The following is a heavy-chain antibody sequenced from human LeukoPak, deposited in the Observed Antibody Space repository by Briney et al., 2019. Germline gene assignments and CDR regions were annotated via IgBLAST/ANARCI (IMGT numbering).Heavy chain of an antibody. D-gene: IGHD2-15*01. V-gene: IGHV4-39*07. J-gene: IGHJ4*02. CDR3: EAIVVIAASFDY. CDR1: GGSISSSSYD. CDR2: IYYSGST. Sequence: SETLSLTCTVSGGSISSSSYDWDWIRQPPGKGLEWIGSIYYSGSTYYNPSLKSRVSISIDTYKNQFSLKLSSVTAADTAVYYCEAIVVIAASFDYWGQGTLVTVSS.